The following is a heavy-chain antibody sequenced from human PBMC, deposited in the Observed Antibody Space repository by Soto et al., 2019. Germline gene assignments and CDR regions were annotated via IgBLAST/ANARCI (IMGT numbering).Heavy chain of an antibody. V-gene: IGHV1-69*12. J-gene: IGHJ6*02. CDR3: ARANIEDSSSWGRAYYYYGMDV. CDR2: IIPIFGTA. Sequence: QVQLVQSGAEVKKPGSSVKVSCKASGGTFSSYAISWVRQAPGQGLEWMGGIIPIFGTANYAQKFQGRVTIAADESTSTAYMELSSLRSEDTAVYYCARANIEDSSSWGRAYYYYGMDVWGQGTTVTVSS. D-gene: IGHD6-6*01. CDR1: GGTFSSYA.